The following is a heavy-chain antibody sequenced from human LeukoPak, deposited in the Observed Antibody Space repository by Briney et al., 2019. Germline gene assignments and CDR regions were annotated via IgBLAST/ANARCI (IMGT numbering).Heavy chain of an antibody. D-gene: IGHD5-12*01. CDR2: IYYTGST. J-gene: IGHJ4*02. CDR3: ARLVATRGVDY. CDR1: GGSISSYY. Sequence: SETLSLTCTVSGGSISSYYWSWLRQTPGKGLEWIGYIYYTGSTNYNTSLQSRAAISVDTSENQFSLKLSLISAADTAVYYCARLVATRGVDYWGQGTLVTVPS. V-gene: IGHV4-59*12.